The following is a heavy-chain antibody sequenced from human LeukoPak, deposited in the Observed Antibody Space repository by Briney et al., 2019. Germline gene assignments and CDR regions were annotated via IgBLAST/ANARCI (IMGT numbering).Heavy chain of an antibody. Sequence: SETMSLTCTVSGYSISSGYNWDWIRQPPGKGLEWIGSIYHSGSTYYNPSLKSRVTISVDTSKNQFSLKLSSVTAADTAVYYCARSQYLVYWGQGTLVTVSS. CDR2: IYHSGST. V-gene: IGHV4-38-2*02. CDR3: ARSQYLVY. CDR1: GYSISSGYN. D-gene: IGHD2-2*01. J-gene: IGHJ4*02.